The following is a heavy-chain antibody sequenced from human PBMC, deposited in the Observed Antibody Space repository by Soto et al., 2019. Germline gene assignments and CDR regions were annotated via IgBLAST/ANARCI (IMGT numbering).Heavy chain of an antibody. CDR1: GGSISSSSYY. CDR3: ARHARSSWPSIKLFDP. D-gene: IGHD6-13*01. V-gene: IGHV4-39*01. J-gene: IGHJ5*02. Sequence: QLQLQESGPGLVKPSETLSLTCTVSGGSISSSSYYWGWIRQPPGKGLEWIGSIYYSGSTYYNPSLKSRVTISVDTSKNQFSLKLSSVTAADTAVYYCARHARSSWPSIKLFDPWGQGTLVTVSS. CDR2: IYYSGST.